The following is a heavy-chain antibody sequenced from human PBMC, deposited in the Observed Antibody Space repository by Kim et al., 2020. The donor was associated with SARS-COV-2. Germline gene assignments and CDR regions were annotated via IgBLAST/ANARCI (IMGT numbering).Heavy chain of an antibody. D-gene: IGHD5-12*01. CDR2: ITPGDSKT. CDR3: ARRGDGYN. J-gene: IGHJ4*02. V-gene: IGHV5-51*01. CDR1: GYNLNNHW. Sequence: GESLKISCKTSGYNLNNHWIGWVRQMPGKGLEWMGIITPGDSKTLYSPSFQGQVTISADKSINTAYLQWSSLKASDTAIYYCARRGDGYNWGQGTLVTVSS.